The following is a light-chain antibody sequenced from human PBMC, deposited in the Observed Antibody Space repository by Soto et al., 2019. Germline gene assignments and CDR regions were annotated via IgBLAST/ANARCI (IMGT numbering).Light chain of an antibody. CDR1: QVISKY. V-gene: IGKV1-9*01. Sequence: IQLTQSPSSLSASVGDRVTNTCWASQVISKYLAWYQQKPGTAPKLLIYLASTLQGGVPSRFSGSGSVTNFSLTISSLQPEDVATYYCQYLNSFPLTFGGGTKVEIK. CDR3: QYLNSFPLT. J-gene: IGKJ4*01. CDR2: LAS.